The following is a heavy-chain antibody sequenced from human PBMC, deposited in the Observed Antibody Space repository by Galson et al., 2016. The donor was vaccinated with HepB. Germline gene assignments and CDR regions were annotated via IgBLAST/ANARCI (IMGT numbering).Heavy chain of an antibody. D-gene: IGHD3-9*01. CDR3: ARGHDILTGFDSDASDI. CDR2: INGDGSIT. J-gene: IGHJ3*02. Sequence: SLRLSCAASAFTFSNYWMYWVRQAPGKGLVWVSRINGDGSITNYADSVKGRFTISRDNAKNTLYLQMNSLRAEDTAVYYCARGHDILTGFDSDASDIWGQGTMVTVSS. CDR1: AFTFSNYW. V-gene: IGHV3-74*01.